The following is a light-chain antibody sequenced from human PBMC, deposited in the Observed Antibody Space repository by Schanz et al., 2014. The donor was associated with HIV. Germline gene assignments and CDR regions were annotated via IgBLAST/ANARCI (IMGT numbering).Light chain of an antibody. CDR1: QTIYSW. J-gene: IGKJ2*01. V-gene: IGKV1-5*03. Sequence: DIQMPQSPSTLSASVGARVTITCRASQTIYSWLAWYQQKPGRAPNLLIYQASTLETGVPSRFSGSGSGTEFTLTISSLQPDDFATYYCQQSNTFPYTFGQGTKLEIK. CDR2: QAS. CDR3: QQSNTFPYT.